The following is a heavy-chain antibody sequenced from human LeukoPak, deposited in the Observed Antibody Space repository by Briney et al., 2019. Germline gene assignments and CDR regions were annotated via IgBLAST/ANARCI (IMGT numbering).Heavy chain of an antibody. V-gene: IGHV3-33*01. CDR2: IWYDGSNK. CDR3: ARDYYYDSSGYYYDGEFGGMDV. CDR1: GFTFSSYG. D-gene: IGHD3-22*01. Sequence: PGRSLRLSCAASGFTFSSYGMHWVRQAPGKGLEWVAVIWYDGSNKYYADSVKGRFTISRDNSKNTLYLQMNSLRAEDTAVYYCARDYYYDSSGYYYDGEFGGMDVWGQGTTVTVSS. J-gene: IGHJ6*02.